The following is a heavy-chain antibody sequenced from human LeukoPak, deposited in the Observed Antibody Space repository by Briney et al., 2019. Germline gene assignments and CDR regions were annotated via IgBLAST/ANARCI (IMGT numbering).Heavy chain of an antibody. Sequence: SETLSLTCTVSGGSLSSYYWSWIRQPPGKGLEWIGDIYYSGSTNYNPSLKSRVTMSVDTSKNQFSLRLSSVTAADTAVYYCTTLKLGTMVRGDRNWFDPWGQGTLVTVSS. CDR3: TTLKLGTMVRGDRNWFDP. J-gene: IGHJ5*02. V-gene: IGHV4-59*01. CDR1: GGSLSSYY. CDR2: IYYSGST. D-gene: IGHD3-10*01.